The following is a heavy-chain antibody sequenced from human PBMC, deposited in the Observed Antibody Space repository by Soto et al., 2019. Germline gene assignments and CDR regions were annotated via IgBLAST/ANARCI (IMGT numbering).Heavy chain of an antibody. D-gene: IGHD5-12*01. J-gene: IGHJ4*02. CDR2: SYYTGSS. Sequence: PSETLSLTCTVSGGSMSSEGYYWSWIRQHPGKGLEWVGYSYYTGSSYYNPSLKSRVTISVDASKNQLSLRLASVTAADTAVYYCARDLRGYSRYDYLDYWGQGIPVTVSS. CDR1: GGSMSSEGYY. V-gene: IGHV4-31*03. CDR3: ARDLRGYSRYDYLDY.